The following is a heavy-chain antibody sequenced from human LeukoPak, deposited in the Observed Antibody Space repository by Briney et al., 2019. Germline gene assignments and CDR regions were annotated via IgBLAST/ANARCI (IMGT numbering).Heavy chain of an antibody. D-gene: IGHD3-22*01. CDR1: GGSISSSSYY. CDR2: IYYSGST. CDR3: ANSYYYDSSGYYYNYYYYYMDV. J-gene: IGHJ6*03. Sequence: SETLSLTCTVSGGSISSSSYYWGWIRQPPGKGLEWIGSIYYSGSTYYNPSLKSRVTISVDTSKNQFSLKLSSVTAADTAVYYCANSYYYDSSGYYYNYYYYYMDVWGKGTTVTVSS. V-gene: IGHV4-39*07.